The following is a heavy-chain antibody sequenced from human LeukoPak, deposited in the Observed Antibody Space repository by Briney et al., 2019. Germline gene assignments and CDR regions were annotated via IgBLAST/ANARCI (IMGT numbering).Heavy chain of an antibody. Sequence: SETLSLTCTVSGGSISSYYWNWIRQPPGKGLEWIGYISDSGSTNYNPSLKSRVTISVDTSKNQFSLKLSSVTAADTAVYYCARDSSGYRDYWGQGTLVTVSS. D-gene: IGHD3-22*01. CDR1: GGSISSYY. J-gene: IGHJ4*02. CDR3: ARDSSGYRDY. CDR2: ISDSGST. V-gene: IGHV4-59*12.